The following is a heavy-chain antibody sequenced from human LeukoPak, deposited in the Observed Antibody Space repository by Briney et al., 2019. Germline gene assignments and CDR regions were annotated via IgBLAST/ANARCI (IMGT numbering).Heavy chain of an antibody. D-gene: IGHD3-10*01. Sequence: ASVKVSCKASGYTFTGYDINWVRQVTGQGLEWMGWMNFDSGNTAYTQKFRGRVTMTRDTSITTAYMELSSLRPEDTAVYYCARSSDLWFGELFLFDYWGQGTLVTVSS. CDR1: GYTFTGYD. CDR3: ARSSDLWFGELFLFDY. CDR2: MNFDSGNT. V-gene: IGHV1-8*01. J-gene: IGHJ4*02.